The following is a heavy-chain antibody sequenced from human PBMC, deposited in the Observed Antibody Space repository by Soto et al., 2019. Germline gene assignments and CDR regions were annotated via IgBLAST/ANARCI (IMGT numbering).Heavy chain of an antibody. J-gene: IGHJ4*02. Sequence: QVLLQESGPGQVKPSVTVSLTYTVSGGSIGSYHWNWVRQPPGKGLEWIASVYYTGTTNYNPSLGSRVTISIDAPGNRFSMEITSVTAADTAIYYCARDTVLTGMFDFWGQGTLVTVSS. CDR2: VYYTGTT. D-gene: IGHD4-17*01. CDR3: ARDTVLTGMFDF. CDR1: GGSIGSYH. V-gene: IGHV4-59*01.